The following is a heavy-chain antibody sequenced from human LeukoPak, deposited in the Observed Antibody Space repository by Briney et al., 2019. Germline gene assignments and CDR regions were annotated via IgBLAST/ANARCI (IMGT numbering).Heavy chain of an antibody. J-gene: IGHJ4*02. D-gene: IGHD6-25*01. CDR3: ARVIIGHDSGSNFDY. Sequence: GASVKVSCKASGYTFTAYYFHWVRQAPGQGLEWVGWINPSSGVTNYAQKFQGRVTITRDTSISTAYMELSGLRSDDTAVYYCARVIIGHDSGSNFDYWGQGTLVTVSS. CDR1: GYTFTAYY. V-gene: IGHV1-2*02. CDR2: INPSSGVT.